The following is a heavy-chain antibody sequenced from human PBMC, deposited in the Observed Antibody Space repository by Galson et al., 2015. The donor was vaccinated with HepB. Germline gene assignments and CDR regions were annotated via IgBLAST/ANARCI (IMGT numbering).Heavy chain of an antibody. CDR3: ARPPYSSSWPNSDRDWYFDL. CDR1: GYSFTSYW. CDR2: IYPGDSDT. J-gene: IGHJ2*01. V-gene: IGHV5-51*01. Sequence: QSGAEVKKPGESLEISCKGSGYSFTSYWIGWVRQMPGKGLEWMGIIYPGDSDTRYSPSFQGQATISADKSISTAYLQWSSLKASDTAMYYCARPPYSSSWPNSDRDWYFDLWGRGTLVTVSS. D-gene: IGHD6-13*01.